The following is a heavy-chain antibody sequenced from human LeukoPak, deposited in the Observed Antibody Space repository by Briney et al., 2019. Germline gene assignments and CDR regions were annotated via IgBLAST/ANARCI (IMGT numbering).Heavy chain of an antibody. V-gene: IGHV1-18*04. CDR1: GYTFTSYG. D-gene: IGHD6-13*01. CDR3: AIIAAAGSFDY. CDR2: ISAYNGNT. Sequence: GASVRVSCKASGYTFTSYGISWVRQAPGQGLEWMGWISAYNGNTNYAQKLQGRVTMTTDTSTSTAYMELRSLRSDDTAVYYCAIIAAAGSFDYWGQGTLVTVSS. J-gene: IGHJ4*02.